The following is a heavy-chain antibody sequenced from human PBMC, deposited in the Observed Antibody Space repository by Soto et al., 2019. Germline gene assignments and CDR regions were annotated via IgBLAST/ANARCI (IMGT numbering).Heavy chain of an antibody. CDR2: INHSGST. J-gene: IGHJ3*02. D-gene: IGHD3-10*01. CDR1: GGSFSGYY. V-gene: IGHV4-34*01. CDR3: ARSSGKLGDAFDI. Sequence: SETLSLTCAVYGGSFSGYYWSWIRQPPGKGLEWIGEINHSGSTTYNPSLKSRVTISVDTSKNQFSLKLSSVTAADTAVYYCARSSGKLGDAFDIWGQGTMVTVSS.